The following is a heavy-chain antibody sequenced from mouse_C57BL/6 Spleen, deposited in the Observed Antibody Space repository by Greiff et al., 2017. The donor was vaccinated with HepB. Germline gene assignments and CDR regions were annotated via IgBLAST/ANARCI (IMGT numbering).Heavy chain of an antibody. CDR3: ARHSGYYDWYFDV. Sequence: DVKVVESGGDLVKPGGSLKLSCAASGFTFSSYGMSWVRQTPDKRLEWVATISSGGSYTYYPDSVKGRFTISRDNAKNTLYLQMSSLKSEDTAMYYCARHSGYYDWYFDVWGTGTTVTVSS. J-gene: IGHJ1*03. CDR1: GFTFSSYG. V-gene: IGHV5-6*02. CDR2: ISSGGSYT. D-gene: IGHD2-3*01.